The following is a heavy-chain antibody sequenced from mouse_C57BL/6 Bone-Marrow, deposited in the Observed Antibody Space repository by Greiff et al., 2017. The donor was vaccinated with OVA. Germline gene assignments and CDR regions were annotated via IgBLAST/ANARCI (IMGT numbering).Heavy chain of an antibody. J-gene: IGHJ4*01. CDR1: GFTFSDYY. CDR2: ISNGGGST. CDR3: ARRDYYYAMDY. Sequence: EVKLVESGGGLVQPGGSLKLSCAASGFTFSDYYMYWVRQTPEKRLEWVAYISNGGGSTYYPDTVKGRFTISRDNAKNTLYLQMSRLKSEDTAMYYCARRDYYYAMDYWGQGTSVTVSS. V-gene: IGHV5-12*01.